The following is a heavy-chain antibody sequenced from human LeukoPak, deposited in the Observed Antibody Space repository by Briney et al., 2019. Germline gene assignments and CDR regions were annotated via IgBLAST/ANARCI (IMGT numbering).Heavy chain of an antibody. Sequence: PGGSLRLSCVASGFTFSGYGMHWVRQAPGKGLEWVAVIWYDGSNKYYADSVKGRFTISRDNSKNTLYLQMNSLRAEDTAVYYCARETSTPDAFDIWGQGTMVTVSS. CDR3: ARETSTPDAFDI. J-gene: IGHJ3*02. V-gene: IGHV3-33*01. CDR2: IWYDGSNK. CDR1: GFTFSGYG. D-gene: IGHD5/OR15-5a*01.